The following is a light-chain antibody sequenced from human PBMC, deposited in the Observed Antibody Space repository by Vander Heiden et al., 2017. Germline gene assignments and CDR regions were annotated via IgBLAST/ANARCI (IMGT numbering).Light chain of an antibody. CDR2: DDS. Sequence: SYVLTQPPSVSVAPGKTARITCGGTNLGSKTVHWYQQRPGQAPVLVVFDDSDRPSGIPERLSGSNSGNAATLTISRVEAGDEADYYCQVWDTSSDHVLFGGGTKLTVL. V-gene: IGLV3-21*03. CDR1: NLGSKT. J-gene: IGLJ2*01. CDR3: QVWDTSSDHVL.